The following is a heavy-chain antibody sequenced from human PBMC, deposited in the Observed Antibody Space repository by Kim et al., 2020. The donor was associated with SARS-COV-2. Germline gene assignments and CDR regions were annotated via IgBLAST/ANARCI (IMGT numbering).Heavy chain of an antibody. J-gene: IGHJ4*02. CDR1: GYTFTAYA. D-gene: IGHD4-4*01. Sequence: ASVKVSCKASGYTFTAYAMHWVRQAPGQRLEWMGWINVGNGNTEYSQKFQGRFTITRDTSASTAYMELSSLKSEDTAGYYCARRGEDYSYAYWGQGTLVTVSS. CDR3: ARRGEDYSYAY. CDR2: INVGNGNT. V-gene: IGHV1-3*01.